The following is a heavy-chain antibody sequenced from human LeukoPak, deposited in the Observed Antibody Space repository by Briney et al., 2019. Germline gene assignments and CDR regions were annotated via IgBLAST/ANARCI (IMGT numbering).Heavy chain of an antibody. Sequence: GGSLRLSCAASGFALNNYAMHWVRQAPGKGLEWVAVIWYDGSNEYYSDSVKGRFAISRDISKNTLYPQMNSLRAEDTAVYFCARDPGLRLDLWGQGTLLTVSS. CDR2: IWYDGSNE. D-gene: IGHD3-3*01. V-gene: IGHV3-33*01. J-gene: IGHJ4*02. CDR3: ARDPGLRLDL. CDR1: GFALNNYA.